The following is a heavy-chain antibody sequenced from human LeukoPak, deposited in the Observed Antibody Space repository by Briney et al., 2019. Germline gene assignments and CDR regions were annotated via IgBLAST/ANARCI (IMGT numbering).Heavy chain of an antibody. J-gene: IGHJ4*02. CDR1: GLTVITND. V-gene: IGHV3-53*01. CDR2: LYSDGNT. Sequence: PGGSLRLSCAASGLTVITNDMTCVRQAPGKGLEWVSVLYSDGNTKYADSVQGRFTISRHNSKNTLHLEMNSLSPDDTAVYYCARGVEPLAANTLAYWGQGTLVTVFS. D-gene: IGHD1-14*01. CDR3: ARGVEPLAANTLAY.